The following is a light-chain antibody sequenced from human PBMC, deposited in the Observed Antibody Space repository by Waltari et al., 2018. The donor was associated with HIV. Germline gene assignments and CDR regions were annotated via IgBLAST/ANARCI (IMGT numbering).Light chain of an antibody. CDR3: NSFAGYNGFV. Sequence: QSALTQPPSASGSPGQSVTISCTGPAGDVAYSDHVSWYPQHPGKAPKLILYEVNKRPSGVPDRFSGSKSGNTASLTVSGLQADDEADYYCNSFAGYNGFVFGTGTKVTVL. V-gene: IGLV2-8*01. CDR2: EVN. J-gene: IGLJ1*01. CDR1: AGDVAYSDH.